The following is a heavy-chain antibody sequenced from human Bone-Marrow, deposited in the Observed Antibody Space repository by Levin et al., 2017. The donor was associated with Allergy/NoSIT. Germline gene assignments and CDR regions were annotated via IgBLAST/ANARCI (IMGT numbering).Heavy chain of an antibody. Sequence: GESLKISCAASGFTFSSYGMHWVRQAPGKGLEWVAVLSFDGSEKSYADSVKGRFTISRDNSKNTLYLQMNSLRAEDTAVYNCAKDRAVEQWLASMDVWGKGTTVTVSS. D-gene: IGHD6-19*01. CDR1: GFTFSSYG. J-gene: IGHJ6*03. CDR2: LSFDGSEK. V-gene: IGHV3-30*18. CDR3: AKDRAVEQWLASMDV.